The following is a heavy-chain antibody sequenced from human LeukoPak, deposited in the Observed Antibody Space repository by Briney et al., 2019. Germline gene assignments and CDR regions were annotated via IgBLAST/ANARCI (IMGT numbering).Heavy chain of an antibody. Sequence: KPGGSLRLSCAASGFTFSSYSMNWVRQAPGRGLEWVSCISSSSSYIYYADSVKGRFTISRDNSKDTLFLQMNSLRAEDTAIYYCAKDLGGEGGSGFPGQWGQGTLVTVSS. D-gene: IGHD3-10*01. V-gene: IGHV3-21*04. J-gene: IGHJ4*02. CDR1: GFTFSSYS. CDR3: AKDLGGEGGSGFPGQ. CDR2: ISSSSSYI.